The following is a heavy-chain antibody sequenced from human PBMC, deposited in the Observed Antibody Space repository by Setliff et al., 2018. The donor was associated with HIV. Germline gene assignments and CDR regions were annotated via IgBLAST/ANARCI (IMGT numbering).Heavy chain of an antibody. CDR3: ASLFHDTSAPWLYYFDH. J-gene: IGHJ4*02. V-gene: IGHV4-34*01. CDR1: GGSFSVYY. D-gene: IGHD3-22*01. Sequence: NPSETLSLTCAVSGGSFSVYYWRWIRQPPGKGLEWIGEINHSGSTHYNPPLKSRVTISVDTSKNQFSLNLSSVTAADTAVYYCASLFHDTSAPWLYYFDHWGQGTLVTVSS. CDR2: INHSGST.